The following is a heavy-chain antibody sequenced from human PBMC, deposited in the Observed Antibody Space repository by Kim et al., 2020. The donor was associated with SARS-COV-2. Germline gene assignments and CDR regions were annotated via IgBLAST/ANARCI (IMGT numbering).Heavy chain of an antibody. Sequence: AAPVRGRFTLSRDNSKNTLYLQMNSLRAEDTAVYYCAREGYFDWLSSLDYWGQGTLVTVSS. CDR3: AREGYFDWLSSLDY. D-gene: IGHD3-9*01. V-gene: IGHV3-33*01. J-gene: IGHJ4*02.